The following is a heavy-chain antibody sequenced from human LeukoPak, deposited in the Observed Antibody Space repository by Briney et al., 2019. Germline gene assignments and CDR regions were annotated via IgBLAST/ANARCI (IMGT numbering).Heavy chain of an antibody. CDR2: IYYSGST. V-gene: IGHV4-31*03. Sequence: PSQTLSLTCTVSGVSISSGGYYWSWIRQLPGKGLEYIGCIYYSGSTYYNPSLKSRLAISVDTSKNQFSLKLSSVTAADTAVYYCAREPSQWVVVPAARVTFFDYWGQGTLVTVSS. J-gene: IGHJ4*02. CDR3: AREPSQWVVVPAARVTFFDY. CDR1: GVSISSGGYY. D-gene: IGHD2-2*01.